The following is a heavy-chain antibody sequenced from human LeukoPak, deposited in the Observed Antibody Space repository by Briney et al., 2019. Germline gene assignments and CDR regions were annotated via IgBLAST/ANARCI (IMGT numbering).Heavy chain of an antibody. Sequence: ASVKVSCKASGYSFTGYYMHWVRQAPGQGLEWMGWINPNSGGTKYKGRVTMTRDTSISTAYMELSRLRSDDTAVYYCARVDTAMVAGGGDYWGQGTLVTVSS. CDR1: GYSFTGYY. D-gene: IGHD5-18*01. CDR3: ARVDTAMVAGGGDY. J-gene: IGHJ4*02. V-gene: IGHV1-2*02. CDR2: INPNSGGT.